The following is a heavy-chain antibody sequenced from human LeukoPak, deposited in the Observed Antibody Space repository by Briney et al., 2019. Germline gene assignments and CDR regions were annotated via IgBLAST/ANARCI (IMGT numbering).Heavy chain of an antibody. V-gene: IGHV4-59*01. CDR2: IYYSGST. CDR3: ARDFDGQFDY. CDR1: GGSISSYY. D-gene: IGHD5-24*01. J-gene: IGHJ4*02. Sequence: SETLSLTCTVSGGSISSYYWSWIRQPPGKGLEWIGYIYYSGSTDYNPSLKSRVTISVDTSKNQFSLKLSSVTAADTAVYYCARDFDGQFDYWGQGTLVTVSS.